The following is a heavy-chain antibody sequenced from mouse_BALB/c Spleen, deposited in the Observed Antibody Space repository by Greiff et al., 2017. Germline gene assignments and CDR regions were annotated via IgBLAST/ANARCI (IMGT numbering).Heavy chain of an antibody. CDR2: ISSGGSYT. D-gene: IGHD4-1*01. Sequence: VQLKESGGDLVKPGGSLKLSCAASGFTFSSYGMSWVRQTPDKRLEWVATISSGGSYTYYPDSVKGRFTISRDNAKNTLYLQMSSLKSEDTAMYYCARQLTGTSLFAYWGQGTLVTVSA. J-gene: IGHJ3*01. CDR1: GFTFSSYG. CDR3: ARQLTGTSLFAY. V-gene: IGHV5-6*01.